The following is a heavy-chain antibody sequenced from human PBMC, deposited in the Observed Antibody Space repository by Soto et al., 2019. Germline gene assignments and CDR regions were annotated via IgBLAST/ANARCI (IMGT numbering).Heavy chain of an antibody. CDR2: IYYSGST. V-gene: IGHV4-59*08. CDR3: ARRVGYSSGWYYFDY. Sequence: SETLSLTCTVSGGSISSYYWSWIRQPPGKGLEWIGYIYYSGSTNYNPSLKSRVTISVDTSKNQFSLKLSSVTAADTAVYYCARRVGYSSGWYYFDYWGQGTLVTVSS. CDR1: GGSISSYY. D-gene: IGHD6-19*01. J-gene: IGHJ4*02.